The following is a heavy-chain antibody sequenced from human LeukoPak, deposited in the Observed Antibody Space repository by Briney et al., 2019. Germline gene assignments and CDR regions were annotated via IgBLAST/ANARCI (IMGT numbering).Heavy chain of an antibody. J-gene: IGHJ5*02. D-gene: IGHD2/OR15-2a*01. CDR2: ISAYNGNT. V-gene: IGHV1-18*01. Sequence: GASVKVSCKASGYTFTSYGISWVRQAPGQGLEWMGWISAYNGNTNYAQKLQGRVTMTTDTSTSTAYTELRSLRSDDTAVYYCARSVIFLGDNWFDPWGQGTLVTVSS. CDR1: GYTFTSYG. CDR3: ARSVIFLGDNWFDP.